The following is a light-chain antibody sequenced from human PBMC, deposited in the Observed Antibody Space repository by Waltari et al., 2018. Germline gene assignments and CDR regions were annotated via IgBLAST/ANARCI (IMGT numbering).Light chain of an antibody. Sequence: QSALTQPASVSGSPGQSITIFCTGTSSDVGGYDYVSWYQQHPGKATKLMLYDVSSRPSGVSNRFSGSKSGNTASLTISGLQAEDEADYHCGSYTSSSTLVFGTGTKVTVL. CDR1: SSDVGGYDY. CDR3: GSYTSSSTLV. CDR2: DVS. V-gene: IGLV2-14*03. J-gene: IGLJ1*01.